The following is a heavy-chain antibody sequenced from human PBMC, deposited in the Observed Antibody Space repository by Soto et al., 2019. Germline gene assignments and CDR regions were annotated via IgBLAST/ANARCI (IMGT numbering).Heavy chain of an antibody. V-gene: IGHV1-18*01. CDR3: ARVVEATVTADY. Sequence: QVQLVQSGAEVKKPGASVKVSCKASGYTFTTYGISWVRQAPGQGLEWMGWISAYNGNTYYAQSLQGRGTMTTDTTTSTAFMDLRSLTSDDTAVYYCARVVEATVTADYWGQGTLVAVSS. CDR1: GYTFTTYG. CDR2: ISAYNGNT. D-gene: IGHD4-17*01. J-gene: IGHJ4*02.